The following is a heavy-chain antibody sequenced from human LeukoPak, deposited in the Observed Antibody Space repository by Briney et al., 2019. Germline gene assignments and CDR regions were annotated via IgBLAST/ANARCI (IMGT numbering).Heavy chain of an antibody. V-gene: IGHV3-53*01. CDR2: IYSGGST. CDR3: ARNSYYDFWSGYPTY. J-gene: IGHJ4*02. Sequence: GGSLRLSCAASGFTVSSNYMSWVRQAPGKGLEWVSVIYSGGSTYYADSVKGRFTISRDNSKNTLYLQMNSLRAEDTAVYYCARNSYYDFWSGYPTYWGQGTLVTVSS. CDR1: GFTVSSNY. D-gene: IGHD3-3*01.